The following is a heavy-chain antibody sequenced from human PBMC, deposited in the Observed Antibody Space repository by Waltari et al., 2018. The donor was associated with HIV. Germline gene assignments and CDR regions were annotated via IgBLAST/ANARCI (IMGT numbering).Heavy chain of an antibody. D-gene: IGHD3-10*01. J-gene: IGHJ5*01. CDR3: ARRPDYGGDWFDS. Sequence: EVRLVQSGAEVKRPGDSLKISCKASGYTFTNYWIGWVGQTAGKGLEWIGVIYPHTARVHYNPSFHGRGEISTDWSTRTAHLQWRSLTALDTGVYYCARRPDYGGDWFDSWGQGTLVTVSS. CDR1: GYTFTNYW. V-gene: IGHV5-51*03. CDR2: IYPHTARV.